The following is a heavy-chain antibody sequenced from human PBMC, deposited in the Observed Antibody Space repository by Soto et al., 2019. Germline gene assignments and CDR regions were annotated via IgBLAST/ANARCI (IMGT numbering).Heavy chain of an antibody. Sequence: KTSETLSLTCAVYGGSFSGYYRTWIRQPPGKGLEWIGEINHSGTINFNPSLKSRLTISLDTSKKHFSLKLSSVTDADTAAYYCARADRTLVTSYSLDVWGQGTTVTVSS. CDR1: GGSFSGYY. D-gene: IGHD2-21*02. CDR3: ARADRTLVTSYSLDV. CDR2: INHSGTI. J-gene: IGHJ6*01. V-gene: IGHV4-34*01.